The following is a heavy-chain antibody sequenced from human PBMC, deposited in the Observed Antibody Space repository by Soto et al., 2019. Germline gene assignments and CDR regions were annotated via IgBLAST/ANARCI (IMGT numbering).Heavy chain of an antibody. CDR1: GGSISSYY. Sequence: PSETLSLTCTVSGGSISSYYWSWIQQSPGKGLEWLGYIYYSGSTNYNPSLKSRVTISVDTSKNQFSLKLSSVTAADTAVYYCARASTVTTRYGMDVWGQGTTVTVSS. J-gene: IGHJ6*02. D-gene: IGHD4-17*01. CDR3: ARASTVTTRYGMDV. V-gene: IGHV4-59*01. CDR2: IYYSGST.